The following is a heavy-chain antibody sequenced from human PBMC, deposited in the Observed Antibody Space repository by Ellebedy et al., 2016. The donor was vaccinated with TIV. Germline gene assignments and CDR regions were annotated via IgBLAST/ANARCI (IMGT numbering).Heavy chain of an antibody. Sequence: SETLSLXCTVSGGSFSSYYWSWIRQSAGKGLEWIGRIFMSGSTTYNPSLKNRVTMSVDASTTQLSLNLSSVTAADTAVYYCARGRQATSSPRHYFDYWGQGTLVTVSS. D-gene: IGHD5-12*01. V-gene: IGHV4-4*07. J-gene: IGHJ4*02. CDR1: GGSFSSYY. CDR3: ARGRQATSSPRHYFDY. CDR2: IFMSGST.